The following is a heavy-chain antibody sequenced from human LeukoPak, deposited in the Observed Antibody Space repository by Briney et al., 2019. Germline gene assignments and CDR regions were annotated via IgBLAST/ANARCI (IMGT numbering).Heavy chain of an antibody. J-gene: IGHJ5*02. CDR3: TRRVEATRWYDP. CDR1: GFSFSTYW. CDR2: INGDGSTT. D-gene: IGHD5-12*01. V-gene: IGHV3-74*01. Sequence: AGSLRLSCAASGFSFSTYWMHWVRQAPGEGLVWVSRINGDGSTTNYADSVKGRFTISRDNPKNTLYLQMNSLRAENTAVYYCTRRVEATRWYDPWGQGTLVTAS.